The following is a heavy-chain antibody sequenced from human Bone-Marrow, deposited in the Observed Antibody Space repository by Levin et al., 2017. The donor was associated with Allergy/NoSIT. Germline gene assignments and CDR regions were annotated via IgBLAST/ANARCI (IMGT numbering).Heavy chain of an antibody. D-gene: IGHD3-22*01. J-gene: IGHJ3*02. Sequence: LSLTCAASGFTFSAYGLHWVRQAPGKGLEWVAVISYDDGNKKSYGDAVKGRFTISRDNSKNMLYLEMNSLRAEDTAMYYCARNYDSTGYYENPGAFDIWGQGTMVTVSS. V-gene: IGHV3-30-3*01. CDR1: GFTFSAYG. CDR3: ARNYDSTGYYENPGAFDI. CDR2: ISYDDGNKK.